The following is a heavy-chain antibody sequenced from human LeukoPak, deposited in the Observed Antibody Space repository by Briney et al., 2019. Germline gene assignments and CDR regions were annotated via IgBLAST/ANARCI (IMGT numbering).Heavy chain of an antibody. J-gene: IGHJ4*02. D-gene: IGHD2-2*02. CDR3: ARVGVRSYCSSTSCYNTNYYFDY. CDR2: IIPILGTA. Sequence: ASVKVSCKASGGTFSSYAISWVRQAPGQGLEWMGGIIPILGTANYAQKFQGRVTITTDESTSTAYMELSSLRSEDTAVYYCARVGVRSYCSSTSCYNTNYYFDYWGQGTLVTVSS. V-gene: IGHV1-69*05. CDR1: GGTFSSYA.